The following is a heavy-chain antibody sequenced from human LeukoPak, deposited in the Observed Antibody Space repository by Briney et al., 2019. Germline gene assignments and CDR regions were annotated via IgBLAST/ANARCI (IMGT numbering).Heavy chain of an antibody. D-gene: IGHD6-19*01. J-gene: IGHJ4*02. CDR3: ARGAVAGLDY. CDR1: GYTFTSYY. V-gene: IGHV1-46*01. CDR2: INPSGGST. Sequence: ASVKVSCKASGYTFTSYYMHWVRQAPGQGLEWMGIINPSGGSTSYAQKFQGRVTMTTDTSTSTAYMELRSLRSDDTAVYYCARGAVAGLDYWGQGTLVTVSS.